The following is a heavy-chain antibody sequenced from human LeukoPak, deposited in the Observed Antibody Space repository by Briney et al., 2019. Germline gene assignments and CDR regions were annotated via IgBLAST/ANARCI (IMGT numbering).Heavy chain of an antibody. Sequence: PGGSLRLSCAASGFTFNNYDMAWVRQAPGKGLEWVSSISSCSRYMYYADSTQGRFTISRDNAKNSLYLQMDSLRAEDTAVYYCARKSQDYFDYWGQGTLVTVSS. J-gene: IGHJ4*02. CDR1: GFTFNNYD. CDR3: ARKSQDYFDY. CDR2: ISSCSRYM. V-gene: IGHV3-21*01.